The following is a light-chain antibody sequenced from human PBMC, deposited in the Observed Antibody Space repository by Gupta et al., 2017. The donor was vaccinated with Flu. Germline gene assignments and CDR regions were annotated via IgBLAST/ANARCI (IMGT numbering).Light chain of an antibody. J-gene: IGLJ3*02. Sequence: QTMVTQEPSFSVSPGGTVTLTCGLTSGPVSTTYFPSWYQQIPGQAPRPLIYNTDTRSSGVPYRFSGSILGDKADLTITGAQADDESHYYCVLYMGRGVSVFGGGTKLTV. CDR2: NTD. CDR1: SGPVSTTYF. CDR3: VLYMGRGVSV. V-gene: IGLV8-61*01.